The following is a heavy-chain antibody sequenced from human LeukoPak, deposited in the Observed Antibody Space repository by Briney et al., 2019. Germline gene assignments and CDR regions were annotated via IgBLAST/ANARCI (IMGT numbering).Heavy chain of an antibody. V-gene: IGHV3-48*04. J-gene: IGHJ4*02. Sequence: GGSLRLSCAASGFTFSSYSMNWVRQAPGKGLEWVSYINSGGSTIYYADSVRGRFTISRDNAKNTLYLQMNSLRAEDTAVYYCARDLPDYYDSSGKAYWGQGTLVTVSS. CDR2: INSGGSTI. CDR1: GFTFSSYS. D-gene: IGHD3-22*01. CDR3: ARDLPDYYDSSGKAY.